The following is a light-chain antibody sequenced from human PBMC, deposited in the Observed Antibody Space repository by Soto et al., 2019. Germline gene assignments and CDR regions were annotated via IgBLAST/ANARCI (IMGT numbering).Light chain of an antibody. V-gene: IGLV2-8*01. CDR3: SSYAGSNNLF. CDR2: EVV. CDR1: KNDIGVYDF. Sequence: QSALTQPPSASGSPGQSVTISCTGTKNDIGVYDFVSWYQHHPGKAPRLIIYEVVQRPSGVPDRFSGSKSGNTASLTVSGLQAEDEADYYCSSYAGSNNLFFGGGTKLTVL. J-gene: IGLJ2*01.